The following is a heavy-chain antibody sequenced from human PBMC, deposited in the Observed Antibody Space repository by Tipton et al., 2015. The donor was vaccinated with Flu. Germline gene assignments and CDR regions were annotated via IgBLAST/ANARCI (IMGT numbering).Heavy chain of an antibody. Sequence: SLRLSCTASGFTFGDYAVSWVRQAPGKGLEWVGLIRSEGYGGTAEYTASVKGRFTISRDDSRGIVYLQMNSLKTEDTAVYYCTRGMGVVVPAASDYWGQGTLVTVSS. CDR2: IRSEGYGGTA. J-gene: IGHJ4*02. CDR1: GFTFGDYA. D-gene: IGHD2-2*01. CDR3: TRGMGVVVPAASDY. V-gene: IGHV3-49*04.